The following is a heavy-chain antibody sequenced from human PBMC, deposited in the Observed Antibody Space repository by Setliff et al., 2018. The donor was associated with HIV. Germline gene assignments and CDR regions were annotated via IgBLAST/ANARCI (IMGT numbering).Heavy chain of an antibody. CDR3: ARDWNYVVDV. Sequence: GASVKVSCKASGYTFTRYGITWVRQAPGQGLEWMGWINTNSGHTDYAQKLQDRVTITADTSSTTAYLELSSLRSADTAVYYCARDWNYVVDVWGKGTTVTVSS. CDR1: GYTFTRYG. D-gene: IGHD3-16*01. J-gene: IGHJ6*04. V-gene: IGHV1-18*01. CDR2: INTNSGHT.